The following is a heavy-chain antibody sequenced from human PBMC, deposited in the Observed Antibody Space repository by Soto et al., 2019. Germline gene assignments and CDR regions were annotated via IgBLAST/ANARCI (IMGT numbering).Heavy chain of an antibody. CDR2: ISATGGST. V-gene: IGHV3-23*01. CDR1: GFTFNNYA. Sequence: PGGSLRLSCAASGFTFNNYAMNWVRQAPGKGLEWVATISATGGSTYSADSVKGRFTISRDNSKNTLYLQMNGLRVEDTAVYYCAKDRLAGNFDYWGQGTQVTVSS. CDR3: AKDRLAGNFDY. J-gene: IGHJ4*02.